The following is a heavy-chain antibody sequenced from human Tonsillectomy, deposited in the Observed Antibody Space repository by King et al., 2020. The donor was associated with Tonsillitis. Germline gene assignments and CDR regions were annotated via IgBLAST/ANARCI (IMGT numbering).Heavy chain of an antibody. J-gene: IGHJ6*02. Sequence: VQLVESGGGVVQPGRSLRLSCAASGFTFSSTAMHWVRQAPGKGLEWVATISSDGTDKYYVDSVKGRFTISRDNSKNTLYLQIASPRTEDTAVYYCAREKEYYSGVDVWGQGTTVTVS. CDR2: ISSDGTDK. CDR1: GFTFSSTA. V-gene: IGHV3-30*04. CDR3: AREKEYYSGVDV.